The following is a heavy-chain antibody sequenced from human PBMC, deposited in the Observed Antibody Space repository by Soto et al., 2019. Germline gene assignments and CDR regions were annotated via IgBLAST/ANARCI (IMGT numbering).Heavy chain of an antibody. CDR3: ARGPVSRAWYFGGN. CDR1: GFTFSSYG. CDR2: IWSDGSDT. J-gene: IGHJ4*02. Sequence: QVQLVESGWGVVQPGRSLRLSCSAAGFTFSSYGMHWVRQAPGKGLEWMAVIWSDGSDTYYADSVKGRFTISRDNSKNTLFLQMNRRRAEDTAVYFCARGPVSRAWYFGGNWGQGTLVTVSS. V-gene: IGHV3-33*01. D-gene: IGHD6-19*01.